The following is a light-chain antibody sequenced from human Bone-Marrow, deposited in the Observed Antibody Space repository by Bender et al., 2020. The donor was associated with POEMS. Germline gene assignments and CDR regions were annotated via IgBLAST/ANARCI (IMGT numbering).Light chain of an antibody. CDR1: SGDVGAYNL. CDR2: EVI. Sequence: QSALAQPASVSGSPGQSITISCSGTSGDVGAYNLVSWYQQQPGKAPRLLIYEVIKPPSGVSDRFSGSNSDDTASLTIFGLRGEDEAAYICCSFAECTTLVFGGGTKLTVL. CDR3: CSFAECTTLV. V-gene: IGLV2-23*02. J-gene: IGLJ2*01.